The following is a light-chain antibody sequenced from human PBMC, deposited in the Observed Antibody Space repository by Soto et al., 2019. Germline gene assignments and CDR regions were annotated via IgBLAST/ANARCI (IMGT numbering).Light chain of an antibody. J-gene: IGKJ1*01. V-gene: IGKV1-5*01. CDR2: DAS. CDR1: QSISSW. CDR3: KQYNSYLWT. Sequence: DIQMTQSPSSLSTSVGNRVTRTCRASQSISSWLAWYQQKPGKAPKLLIYDASSLESGVPSRFSGSGSGTEFTLTISSLQPDDFATYYCKQYNSYLWTVGQGTKVAIK.